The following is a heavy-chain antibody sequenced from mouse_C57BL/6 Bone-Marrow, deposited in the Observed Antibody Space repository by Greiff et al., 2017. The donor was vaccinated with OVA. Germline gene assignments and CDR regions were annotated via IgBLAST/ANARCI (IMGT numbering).Heavy chain of an antibody. D-gene: IGHD4-1*02. J-gene: IGHJ3*01. CDR2: ISSGGDYI. Sequence: EVMLVESGEGLVKPGGSLKLSCAASGFTFSSYAMSWVRQTPEKRLEWVAYISSGGDYISYADTVKGRFTISRDNARNTLYLQMSSLKSEDTAMYYCTRVSPQLVAYWGQGTLVTVSA. CDR3: TRVSPQLVAY. V-gene: IGHV5-9-1*02. CDR1: GFTFSSYA.